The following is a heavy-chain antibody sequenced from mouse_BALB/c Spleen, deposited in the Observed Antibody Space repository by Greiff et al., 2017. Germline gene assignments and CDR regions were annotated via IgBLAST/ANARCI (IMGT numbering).Heavy chain of an antibody. V-gene: IGHV2-2*02. Sequence: QVQLKESGPGLVQPSQSLSITCTVSGFSLTSYGVHWVRQSPGKGLEWLGVIWSGGSTDYNAAFISRLSISKDNSKSQVFFKMNSLQANDTAIYYCARTSYYRYDDSPFFAYWGQGTLVTVSA. D-gene: IGHD2-14*01. CDR2: IWSGGST. CDR1: GFSLTSYG. CDR3: ARTSYYRYDDSPFFAY. J-gene: IGHJ3*01.